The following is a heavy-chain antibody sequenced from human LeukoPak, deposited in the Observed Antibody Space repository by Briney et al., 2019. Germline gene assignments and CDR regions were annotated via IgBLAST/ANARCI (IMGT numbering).Heavy chain of an antibody. D-gene: IGHD3-22*01. CDR1: GFTFSSYE. J-gene: IGHJ4*02. V-gene: IGHV3-48*03. CDR3: ARVEPHYYDSSGPLDC. Sequence: GGSLRLSCAASGFTFSSYEMNWVRQAPGKGLEWVSYISSSGSTIYYADSVKGRFTISRDNAKNSLYLQMSSLRAEDTAVYYCARVEPHYYDSSGPLDCWGQGTLVTVSS. CDR2: ISSSGSTI.